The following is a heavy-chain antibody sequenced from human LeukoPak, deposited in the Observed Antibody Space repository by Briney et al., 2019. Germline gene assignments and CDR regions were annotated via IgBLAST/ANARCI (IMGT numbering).Heavy chain of an antibody. D-gene: IGHD3-22*01. J-gene: IGHJ4*02. CDR2: MHPNGGGT. CDR1: GFTFTNYN. Sequence: GASVKVSCKASGFTFTNYNLHWVRQAPGQGLEWMGWMHPNGGGTNYAQKFQGRVTMTRDTSISTAFMELSRLRSDDTAVYYCFAYDSDTSLDYWGQGTLVSVSS. V-gene: IGHV1-2*02. CDR3: FAYDSDTSLDY.